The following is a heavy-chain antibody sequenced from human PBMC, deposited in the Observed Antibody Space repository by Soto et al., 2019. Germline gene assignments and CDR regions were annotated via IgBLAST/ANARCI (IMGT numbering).Heavy chain of an antibody. V-gene: IGHV3-64D*06. CDR1: GFTFSSYA. CDR3: VKGEFYYDSSAYYPFDS. D-gene: IGHD3-22*01. Sequence: GGSLRLSCSTSGFTFSSYAMHWVRQAPGKGLEYVSSISINGGSTHYADSVKGRFTISRDNSRNTQYLQMSSLRADDTAVYYCVKGEFYYDSSAYYPFDSWGQGT. J-gene: IGHJ4*02. CDR2: ISINGGST.